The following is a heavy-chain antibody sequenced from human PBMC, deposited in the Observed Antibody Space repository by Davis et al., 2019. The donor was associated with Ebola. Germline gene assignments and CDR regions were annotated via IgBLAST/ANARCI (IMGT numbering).Heavy chain of an antibody. V-gene: IGHV3-30*18. CDR3: AKDLRGSSWYLDY. J-gene: IGHJ4*02. D-gene: IGHD6-13*01. Sequence: GGSLRLSCAAPGFTFNNYGIHWVRQSPGKGLEWVAVISYDGSHKYYADSVKGRLTISRDNSKQTVYLQMSSLRADDTAVYYCAKDLRGSSWYLDYWGQGTLVTVSS. CDR2: ISYDGSHK. CDR1: GFTFNNYG.